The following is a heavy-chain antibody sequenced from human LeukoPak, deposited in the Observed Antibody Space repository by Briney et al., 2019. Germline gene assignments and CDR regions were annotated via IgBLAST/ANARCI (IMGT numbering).Heavy chain of an antibody. CDR3: ATDSHYAFDF. V-gene: IGHV3-48*02. CDR1: GFTFSNFW. CDR2: IRPGDSAK. D-gene: IGHD4-17*01. J-gene: IGHJ4*02. Sequence: PGGSLRLSCVVSGFTFSNFWMSWVRQAPGKGLEWVSNIRPGDSAKTYADSVRGRFTISRDDAKKSLYLQMDSLRDGDTAVYYCATDSHYAFDFWGLGTLVTVSS.